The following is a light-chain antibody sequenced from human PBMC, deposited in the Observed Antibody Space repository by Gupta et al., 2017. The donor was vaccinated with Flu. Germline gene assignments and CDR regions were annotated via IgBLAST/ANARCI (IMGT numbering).Light chain of an antibody. Sequence: GKTATSTCGAKNSANKNVHWHQPNPDQAHILIIYRNHNRPAGMPGRFSGSKAANTAALTITGAEAGEAADYYCHAGDSCTASVFGGGTKVTVL. J-gene: IGLJ3*02. CDR1: NSANKN. V-gene: IGLV3-9*01. CDR3: HAGDSCTASV. CDR2: RNH.